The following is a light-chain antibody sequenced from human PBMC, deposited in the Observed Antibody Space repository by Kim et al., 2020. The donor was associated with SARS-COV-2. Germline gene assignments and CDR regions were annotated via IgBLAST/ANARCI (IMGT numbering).Light chain of an antibody. CDR1: QEISKY. CDR3: QQHDTLPIT. Sequence: ASVGDRVTTTWQASQEISKYLNWYQKKLGRAPKLLMYGASRLETGVPSRFRGSASGTDFTFTISSLQPEDIATYYCQQHDTLPITFGHGTRLEIK. V-gene: IGKV1-33*01. J-gene: IGKJ5*01. CDR2: GAS.